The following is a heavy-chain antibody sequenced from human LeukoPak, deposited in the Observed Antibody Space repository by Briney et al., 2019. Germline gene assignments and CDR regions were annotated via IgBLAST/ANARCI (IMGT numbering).Heavy chain of an antibody. CDR3: VKDPYWFDP. V-gene: IGHV3-64D*06. Sequence: PGGSLRLSCSASGFTFSSYAMHWVRQAPGKGLEYASAISSNGGSTYYADSVKGRFTISRDNSKNTLYLQMSSLRAEDTAVYYCVKDPYWFDPWGQGTLVTVSS. CDR2: ISSNGGST. CDR1: GFTFSSYA. J-gene: IGHJ5*02.